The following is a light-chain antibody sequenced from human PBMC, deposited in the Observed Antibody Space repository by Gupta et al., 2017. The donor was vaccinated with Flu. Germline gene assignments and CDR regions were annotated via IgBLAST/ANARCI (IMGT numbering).Light chain of an antibody. CDR3: QQYGRSPLT. CDR1: QSVSSNY. J-gene: IGKJ4*01. Sequence: EIVLTQSPGTLSLSPGERATLSCRASQSVSSNYLAWYQQKPGQAPRLLIYGASSRAARIPDRFSGSGSGTDFTLTISRLEPEDFAVYYCQQYGRSPLTFGGGTKVEIK. CDR2: GAS. V-gene: IGKV3-20*01.